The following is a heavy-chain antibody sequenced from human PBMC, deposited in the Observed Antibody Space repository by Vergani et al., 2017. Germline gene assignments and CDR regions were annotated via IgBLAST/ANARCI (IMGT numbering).Heavy chain of an antibody. D-gene: IGHD2-2*02. CDR2: ISSSGSTL. J-gene: IGHJ3*02. CDR3: ARPMRLGYCSSTSCYTGSFDI. CDR1: GFTFSDYY. V-gene: IGHV3-11*01. Sequence: QVQLVESGGGLVKPGGSLRLSCAASGFTFSDYYMSWIRQAPGKGLDWVSYISSSGSTLYYADSVKGRFTISRDNAKNSLYLQMNSLRAEDTAVYYCARPMRLGYCSSTSCYTGSFDIWDQGTMVTVSS.